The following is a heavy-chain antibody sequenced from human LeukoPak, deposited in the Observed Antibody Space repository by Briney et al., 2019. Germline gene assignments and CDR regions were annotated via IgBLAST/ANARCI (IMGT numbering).Heavy chain of an antibody. D-gene: IGHD6-19*01. V-gene: IGHV4-38-2*02. J-gene: IGHJ4*02. CDR1: GYSISSGYY. CDR2: IYHSGST. Sequence: SETLSLTCTVSGYSISSGYYWGWIRQPPGKGLEWIGSIYHSGSTYYNPSLKSRVTISVDTSKNQFSLKLSSVTAADTAVYYCARSSSGWYKGEYYFDYWGQGTLVTVSS. CDR3: ARSSSGWYKGEYYFDY.